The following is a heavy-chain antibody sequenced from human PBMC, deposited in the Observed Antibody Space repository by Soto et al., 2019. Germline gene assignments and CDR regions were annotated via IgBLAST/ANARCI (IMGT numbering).Heavy chain of an antibody. CDR3: TRAFLPGNY. J-gene: IGHJ4*02. D-gene: IGHD2-21*01. Sequence: EVQLVESGGGLVQPGGSLKLSCAASGFSLSGYWMHWVRQAPGKGLVWVSRINSDGSRTDYADSVKGRFTISRDNAKNTLSLQMNSLRAEVTAVYYCTRAFLPGNYWGQGTLVTVSS. CDR1: GFSLSGYW. V-gene: IGHV3-74*01. CDR2: INSDGSRT.